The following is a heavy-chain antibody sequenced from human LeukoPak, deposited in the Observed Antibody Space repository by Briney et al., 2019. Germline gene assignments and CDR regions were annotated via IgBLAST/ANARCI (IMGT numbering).Heavy chain of an antibody. V-gene: IGHV1-46*01. J-gene: IGHJ4*02. Sequence: GASVKVSCKASGYTFTSYYMHWVRQAPGQGLECMGIINPSGGSTRYAQTFQGRVTMTRDTSTSTVYMELSSLRSEDTAVYYCARDVRLGELSSLEFDYWGQGTLVTVSS. D-gene: IGHD3-16*02. CDR1: GYTFTSYY. CDR3: ARDVRLGELSSLEFDY. CDR2: INPSGGST.